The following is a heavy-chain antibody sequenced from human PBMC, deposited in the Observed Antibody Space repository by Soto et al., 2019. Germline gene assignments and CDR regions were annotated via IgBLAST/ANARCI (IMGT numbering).Heavy chain of an antibody. CDR1: GYTFTSYA. J-gene: IGHJ6*03. V-gene: IGHV1-8*01. CDR3: ARGLHTTYYYYMDV. D-gene: IGHD1-1*01. CDR2: MNPNSGNT. Sequence: EASVKVSCKASGYTFTSYAINWVRQATGQGLEWMGWMNPNSGNTGYAQKFQGRVTMTRNTSISTAYMELSSLRSEDTAVYYCARGLHTTYYYYMDVWGKGTTVTVSS.